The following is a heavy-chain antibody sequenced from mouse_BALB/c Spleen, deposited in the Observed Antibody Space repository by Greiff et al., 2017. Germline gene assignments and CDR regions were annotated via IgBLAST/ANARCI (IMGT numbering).Heavy chain of an antibody. CDR1: GYSITSDYA. CDR3: ARGGSPFDY. J-gene: IGHJ2*01. Sequence: DVKLQESGPGLVKPSQSLSLTCTVTGYSITSDYAWNWIRQFPGNKLEWMGYISYSGSTSYNPSLKSRISITRDTSKNQFFLQLNSVTTEDTATYYCARGGSPFDYWGQGTTLTVSS. CDR2: ISYSGST. V-gene: IGHV3-2*02.